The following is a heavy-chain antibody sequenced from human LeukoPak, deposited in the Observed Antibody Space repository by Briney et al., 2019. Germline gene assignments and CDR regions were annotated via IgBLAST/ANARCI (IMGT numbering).Heavy chain of an antibody. CDR2: ISGLNGNI. CDR3: ARGGGRDSGRENDY. CDR1: GYTFTRYG. V-gene: IGHV1-18*04. J-gene: IGHJ4*02. D-gene: IGHD2-21*02. Sequence: ASVKVSCKASGYTFTRYGISWVRQAPGQGLEWVGWISGLNGNIYYEHKFRGRVTMTTDTSTSTVYMELRSLTSDDTAVYYCARGGGRDSGRENDYWGQGTLVTVSS.